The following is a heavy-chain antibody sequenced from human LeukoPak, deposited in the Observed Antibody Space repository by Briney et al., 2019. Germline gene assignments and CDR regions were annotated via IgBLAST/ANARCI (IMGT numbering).Heavy chain of an antibody. Sequence: SETLSLTCTVSGGSISTYCWSWIRQPAGKGLEWIGHICTSGSTNYNPSLKSRVTMSVDTSNNEFSLKLSSVTAADTAVYYCARDLHGYRNGGSCYSGGWFDPWGQGTLATVSS. D-gene: IGHD2-15*01. V-gene: IGHV4-4*07. CDR3: ARDLHGYRNGGSCYSGGWFDP. CDR2: ICTSGST. CDR1: GGSISTYC. J-gene: IGHJ5*02.